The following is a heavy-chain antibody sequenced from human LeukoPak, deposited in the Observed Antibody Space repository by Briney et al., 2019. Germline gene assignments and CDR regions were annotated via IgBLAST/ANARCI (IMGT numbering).Heavy chain of an antibody. CDR2: ISSNGGST. Sequence: GGSLRLSCAASGFTFSSYAMHWVRQAPGKGLEYVSAISSNGGSTYCANSVKGRFTISRDNSKNTLYLQMGSLRAEDMAVYYCARTRGGGSYFDYWGQGTLVTVSS. D-gene: IGHD3-16*01. CDR3: ARTRGGGSYFDY. J-gene: IGHJ4*02. V-gene: IGHV3-64*01. CDR1: GFTFSSYA.